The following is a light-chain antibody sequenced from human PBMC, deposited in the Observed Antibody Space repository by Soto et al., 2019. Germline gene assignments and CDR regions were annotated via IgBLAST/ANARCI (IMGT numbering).Light chain of an antibody. Sequence: DVVMTQSPLSLPVTLGQPASISCRSSQSLAYSDGNTYLNWFQQRPGQSPRRLIYKVSNRDSGVPDRFSGSGSCTDFTLKISRVEAEDVGVYYCMQGTRWPPYTFGQGTKLEIK. V-gene: IGKV2-30*01. CDR2: KVS. CDR3: MQGTRWPPYT. J-gene: IGKJ2*01. CDR1: QSLAYSDGNTY.